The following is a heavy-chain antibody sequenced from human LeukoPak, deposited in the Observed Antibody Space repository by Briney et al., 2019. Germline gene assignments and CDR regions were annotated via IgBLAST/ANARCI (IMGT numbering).Heavy chain of an antibody. CDR1: GFTFSSYS. D-gene: IGHD3-10*01. CDR3: ARDRRRFGEVNY. Sequence: GGSLRLSCAASGFTFSSYSMNWVRQAPGEGLEWVSSISSSSSYIYYADSVKGRLTISRDNAKNSLYLQMNSLRAEDTAVYYCARDRRRFGEVNYWGQGTLVTVSS. CDR2: ISSSSSYI. J-gene: IGHJ4*02. V-gene: IGHV3-21*01.